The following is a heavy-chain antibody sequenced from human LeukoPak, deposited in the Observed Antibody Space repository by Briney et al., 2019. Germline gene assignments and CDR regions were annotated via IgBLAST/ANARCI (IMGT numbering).Heavy chain of an antibody. V-gene: IGHV1-2*02. CDR1: GYTFTGYY. CDR3: ARERITMVRGARPEDY. Sequence: ASVKVSCKASGYTFTGYYMHWVRQAPGQGLEWMGWINPNSGGTNYAQKFQGRVTMTRDTSISTAYMELSRLRTDDTAVYYCARERITMVRGARPEDYWGQGTLVTVSS. J-gene: IGHJ4*02. D-gene: IGHD3-10*01. CDR2: INPNSGGT.